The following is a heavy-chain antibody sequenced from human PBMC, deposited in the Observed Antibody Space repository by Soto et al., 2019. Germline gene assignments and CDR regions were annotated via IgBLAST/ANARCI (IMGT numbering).Heavy chain of an antibody. CDR2: ISSYGGST. J-gene: IGHJ4*02. CDR1: GFTFSSYA. V-gene: IGHV3-64*01. Sequence: EVQLVESGGGLVQPGGSLRLSFAASGFTFSSYAMHWVRQAPGKGLEYVSAISSYGGSTYYANSVKGRFTISRDNSKNTLYIQMGSLRAEDLAVYYCAGGRDSSGYYYFDYWGQGTLVTVSS. CDR3: AGGRDSSGYYYFDY. D-gene: IGHD3-22*01.